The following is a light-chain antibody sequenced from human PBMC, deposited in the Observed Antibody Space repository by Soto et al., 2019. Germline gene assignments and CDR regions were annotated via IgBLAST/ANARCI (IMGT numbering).Light chain of an antibody. CDR1: SSDVGDYNY. CDR3: SSYSSSGTLYV. J-gene: IGLJ1*01. CDR2: DVS. Sequence: QSVLTQPASVSGSPGQSITISCTGSSSDVGDYNYVAWYQQHPDKAPKLMISDVSSRPSGVSNRFSGSKSGSTASLTISGLQAEDEADYFCSSYSSSGTLYVFGTGTKLTVL. V-gene: IGLV2-14*03.